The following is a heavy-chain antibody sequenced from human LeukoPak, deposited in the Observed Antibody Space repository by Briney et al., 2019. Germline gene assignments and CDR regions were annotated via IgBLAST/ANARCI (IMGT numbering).Heavy chain of an antibody. V-gene: IGHV3-23*01. Sequence: PGRSLRLSCAASGFTFSSYGMHWVRQAPGKGLEWVSAISGSGGSTYYADSVKGRFTISRDNSKNTLYLQMNSLRAEDTAVYYCAKHTLNDPTDAFDIWGQGTMVTVSS. CDR1: GFTFSSYG. CDR2: ISGSGGST. J-gene: IGHJ3*02. CDR3: AKHTLNDPTDAFDI. D-gene: IGHD1-1*01.